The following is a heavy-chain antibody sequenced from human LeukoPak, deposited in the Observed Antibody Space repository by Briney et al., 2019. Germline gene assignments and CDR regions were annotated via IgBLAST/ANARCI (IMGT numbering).Heavy chain of an antibody. V-gene: IGHV4-34*01. D-gene: IGHD3-3*01. J-gene: IGHJ4*02. Sequence: PSETLSLTCAVYGGSFSGYYWSWIRQPPGKGLEWIGEINHSGSTNYNPSLKSRVTISVDTSTNQFSLKLSSVTAADTAVYYCAGIGYDFWSGYYSLFDYWGQGTLVTVSS. CDR3: AGIGYDFWSGYYSLFDY. CDR1: GGSFSGYY. CDR2: INHSGST.